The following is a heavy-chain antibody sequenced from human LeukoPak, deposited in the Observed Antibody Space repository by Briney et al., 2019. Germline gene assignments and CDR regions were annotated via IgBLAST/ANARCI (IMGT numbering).Heavy chain of an antibody. J-gene: IGHJ4*02. V-gene: IGHV3-21*01. Sequence: GGSLRLSCAASGFTFSSYSMNWVRQASGKGLEWVSSISSSSSYIYYADSVKGRFTISRDNAKNSLYLQMNSLRAEDTAVYYCARGGTYYYDSSGYYLMTLLDYWGQGTLVTVSS. CDR2: ISSSSSYI. CDR3: ARGGTYYYDSSGYYLMTLLDY. D-gene: IGHD3-22*01. CDR1: GFTFSSYS.